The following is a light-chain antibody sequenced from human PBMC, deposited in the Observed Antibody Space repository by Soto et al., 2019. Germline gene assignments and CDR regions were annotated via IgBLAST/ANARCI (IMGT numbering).Light chain of an antibody. CDR2: EVT. CDR3: SSYTSRSTLV. V-gene: IGLV2-14*01. CDR1: SSDVGGYNY. J-gene: IGLJ1*01. Sequence: QSALTQPASVSGSPGQSITIAWTGTSSDVGGYNYVSWYQQHPGKAPKLMIYEVTNRPSGVSNRFSGSKSGNTASLTISGLQAEDEADYYCSSYTSRSTLVFGTGTKVTVL.